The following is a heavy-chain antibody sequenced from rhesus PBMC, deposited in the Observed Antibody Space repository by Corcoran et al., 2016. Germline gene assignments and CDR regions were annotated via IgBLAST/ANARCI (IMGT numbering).Heavy chain of an antibody. CDR2: IDGNFGPT. D-gene: IGHD6-31*01. CDR1: GDSISANW. V-gene: IGHV4-80*01. Sequence: QVQLQESGPGLLKPSETLSLTCIVSGDSISANWWSWIRQPPGEGLEWSGEIDGNFGPTNYNPSLKSRVTISKDASRNQLSLRVTSVTAADTAVYYCARDPATGYFDYWGQGVLVPVSS. CDR3: ARDPATGYFDY. J-gene: IGHJ4*01.